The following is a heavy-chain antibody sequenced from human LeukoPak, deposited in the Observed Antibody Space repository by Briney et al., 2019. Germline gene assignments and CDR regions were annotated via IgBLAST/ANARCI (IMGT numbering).Heavy chain of an antibody. Sequence: GASVKVSCKASGYTFTSYAMEWVRQAPGQRLEWMGWINTGNGDTKYSQKFQGRVTITRDTSASTAYMELSSLRSEDTAVYYCARDRTSYYDSRGYTFDYWGQGTLVIVSS. CDR3: ARDRTSYYDSRGYTFDY. J-gene: IGHJ4*02. CDR2: INTGNGDT. D-gene: IGHD3-22*01. CDR1: GYTFTSYA. V-gene: IGHV1-3*04.